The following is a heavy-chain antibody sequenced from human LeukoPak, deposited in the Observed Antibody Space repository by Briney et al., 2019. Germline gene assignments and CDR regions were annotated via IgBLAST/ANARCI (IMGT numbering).Heavy chain of an antibody. CDR1: GGSISSYY. CDR3: ARGSEGEYSSGWYRPNWFDP. V-gene: IGHV4-59*01. CDR2: IYYSGST. J-gene: IGHJ5*02. D-gene: IGHD6-19*01. Sequence: SETLSLTCTVSGGSISSYYWSWLRQPPGKGLEWIGYIYYSGSTNYNPSLKSRVTISVDTSKNPFSLKLSSVTAADTAVYYCARGSEGEYSSGWYRPNWFDPWGQGTLVTVSS.